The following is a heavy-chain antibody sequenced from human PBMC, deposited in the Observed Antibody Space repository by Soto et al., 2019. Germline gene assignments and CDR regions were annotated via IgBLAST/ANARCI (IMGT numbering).Heavy chain of an antibody. J-gene: IGHJ6*03. CDR1: GGSISSYY. CDR3: ARHDYGAYYYYMDV. CDR2: IYYSGST. Sequence: SETLSLTCTVPGGSISSYYWSWIRQSPGKGLEWIGYIYYSGSTNYNPSLKSRVTISVDTSKNQFSLKLSSVTAADTAVYYCARHDYGAYYYYMDVWGKGTTVTVS. V-gene: IGHV4-59*08. D-gene: IGHD4-17*01.